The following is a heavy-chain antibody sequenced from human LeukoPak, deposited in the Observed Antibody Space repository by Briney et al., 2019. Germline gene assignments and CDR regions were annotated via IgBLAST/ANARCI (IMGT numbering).Heavy chain of an antibody. CDR1: GFTFSSYS. J-gene: IGHJ6*02. CDR2: ISSSSSYI. V-gene: IGHV3-21*01. Sequence: GGSLRLSCAASGFTFSSYSMTWVRQAPGKGLEWVSSISSSSSYIYYADSVKGRFTISRDNAKNSLYLQMNSLRAEDTAVYYCASLCSSTSCYIGMDVWGQGTTVTVSS. CDR3: ASLCSSTSCYIGMDV. D-gene: IGHD2-2*02.